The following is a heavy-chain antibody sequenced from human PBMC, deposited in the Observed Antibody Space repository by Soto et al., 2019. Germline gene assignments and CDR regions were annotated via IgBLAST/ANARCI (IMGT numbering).Heavy chain of an antibody. Sequence: GGSLRLSCAASGFTFSNYAMTWVRQAPGKGLEWISTISDSGGSTSHADSVKGRFTISRDNSKNTVYLQMSSLRAEDTAVYYCAREDAITTDQVYWGQGTLVTVSS. CDR2: ISDSGGST. J-gene: IGHJ4*02. CDR1: GFTFSNYA. CDR3: AREDAITTDQVY. V-gene: IGHV3-23*01. D-gene: IGHD3-10*01.